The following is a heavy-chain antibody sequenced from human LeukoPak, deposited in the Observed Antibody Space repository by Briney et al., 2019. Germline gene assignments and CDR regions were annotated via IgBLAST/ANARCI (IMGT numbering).Heavy chain of an antibody. CDR2: ISYDGRNI. CDR1: GFTFNNYG. V-gene: IGHV3-30*18. J-gene: IGHJ4*02. D-gene: IGHD2-2*01. CDR3: AKGPLRGTAAAIDY. Sequence: PGKSLRLSCAASGFTFNNYGMHWVRQAPGKGLEWAAVISYDGRNIHYPDSVKGRFTISRDISTDTLWLQMDSLRTEDTAVYYCAKGPLRGTAAAIDYWGQGTLVTVSS.